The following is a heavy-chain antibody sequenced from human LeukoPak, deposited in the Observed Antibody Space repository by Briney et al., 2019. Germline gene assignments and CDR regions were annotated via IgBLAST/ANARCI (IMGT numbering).Heavy chain of an antibody. CDR2: INPNSGGT. V-gene: IGHV1-2*06. CDR3: ARDRAVWSGSYYY. CDR1: GYTFTGYY. J-gene: IGHJ4*02. Sequence: ASVKVSCKASGYTFTGYYMHWVRQAPGQGLEWMGRINPNSGGTNYAPKFQGRVTMTRDTSISTAYMELSRLRSDDTAVYYCARDRAVWSGSYYYWGQGTLVTVSS. D-gene: IGHD1-26*01.